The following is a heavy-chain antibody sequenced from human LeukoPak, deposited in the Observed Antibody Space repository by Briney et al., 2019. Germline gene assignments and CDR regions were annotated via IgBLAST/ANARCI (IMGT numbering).Heavy chain of an antibody. CDR2: FDREDGET. Sequence: ASVTVSCKVSGYTLTELSMHWVRQAPGKGLEWMGGFDREDGETIYAQKFQGRVTMTEDTPTNTAYMELSSLRSEDTAVYYCAKLSWYGYIYYGMDVWGQGTTVTVSS. CDR1: GYTLTELS. CDR3: AKLSWYGYIYYGMDV. V-gene: IGHV1-24*01. J-gene: IGHJ6*02. D-gene: IGHD6-13*01.